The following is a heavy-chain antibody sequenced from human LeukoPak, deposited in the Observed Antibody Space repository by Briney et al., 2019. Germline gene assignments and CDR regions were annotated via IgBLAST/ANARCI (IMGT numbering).Heavy chain of an antibody. CDR2: ISSRGTTM. CDR3: ARGPSGYHNT. J-gene: IGHJ4*02. V-gene: IGHV3-48*01. D-gene: IGHD5-12*01. CDR1: GFTFNSYT. Sequence: GGSLRLSCAASGFTFNSYTMNWVRQAPGKGPEWVSYISSRGTTMYYADSVKGRFTISRDNAKKSLDLQMNSLRAEDTAVYYCARGPSGYHNTGGQGTLVTVSS.